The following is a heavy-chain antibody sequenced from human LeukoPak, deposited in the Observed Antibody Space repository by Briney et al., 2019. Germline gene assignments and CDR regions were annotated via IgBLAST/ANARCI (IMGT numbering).Heavy chain of an antibody. CDR3: ARLRQQLAPGGSGFDY. D-gene: IGHD6-13*01. V-gene: IGHV3-30-3*01. CDR2: ISYDGSNK. CDR1: GFPFSSYA. J-gene: IGHJ4*02. Sequence: GGSLRLSCAASGFPFSSYAVHWVRQAPGKGLEWVAVISYDGSNKYYADSVKGRFTISRDNSKNTLYLQMNSLRAEDTAVYYCARLRQQLAPGGSGFDYWGQGTLVTVSS.